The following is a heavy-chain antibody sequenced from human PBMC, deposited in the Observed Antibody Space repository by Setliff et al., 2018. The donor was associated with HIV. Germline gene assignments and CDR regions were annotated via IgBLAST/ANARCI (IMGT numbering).Heavy chain of an antibody. CDR2: ISNYGGST. V-gene: IGHV3-64D*09. Sequence: PGGSLRLSCSGSGFTFSNYAMHWVRQAPGKGLEYVSAISNYGGSTYYADSLKGRFTISRDNSRNTLYLQMSNLRADDTAVYYCVKAISGNYYHRFDSWGQGTLVTVS. J-gene: IGHJ4*02. CDR3: VKAISGNYYHRFDS. D-gene: IGHD1-26*01. CDR1: GFTFSNYA.